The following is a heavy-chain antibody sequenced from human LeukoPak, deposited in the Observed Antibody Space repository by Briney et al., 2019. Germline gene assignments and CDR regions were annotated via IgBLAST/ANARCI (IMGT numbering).Heavy chain of an antibody. J-gene: IGHJ4*02. CDR2: ISGSGGST. Sequence: PGGSLRLSCAASGFTFSRFAMSWVRQAPGKGLEWVSAISGSGGSTYYADSVKGRFTISRDNSKNTLYLQMNSLRAEDTAVYYCAKSGYDFWSGYYGYWGQGTLVTVSS. CDR1: GFTFSRFA. V-gene: IGHV3-23*01. CDR3: AKSGYDFWSGYYGY. D-gene: IGHD3-3*01.